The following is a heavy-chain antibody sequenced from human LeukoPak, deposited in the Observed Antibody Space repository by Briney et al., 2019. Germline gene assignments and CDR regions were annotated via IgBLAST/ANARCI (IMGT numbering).Heavy chain of an antibody. Sequence: PGGSLRLSCAATGFIFSSYALSWVRQAPGKGLDWVSAISGSDGSTYYADSVKGRFTISRDNSKNTLFLQMNSLRAEDTAVYYCAKHQYSTGWYLNYWGQGTLVTVSS. CDR1: GFIFSSYA. V-gene: IGHV3-23*01. CDR3: AKHQYSTGWYLNY. D-gene: IGHD6-19*01. J-gene: IGHJ4*02. CDR2: ISGSDGST.